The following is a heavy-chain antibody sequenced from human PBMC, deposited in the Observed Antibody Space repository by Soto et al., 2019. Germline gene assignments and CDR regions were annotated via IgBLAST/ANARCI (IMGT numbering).Heavy chain of an antibody. J-gene: IGHJ4*02. Sequence: SETLSLTCTVSYGSVSVSNVFWGWVRQPPGKGLEWIGNIDYSGTAYFKPSLGTRVTFPVDTSNNQSSIALYSVTASGTAVYYCARTTGRQLHFWGQEILVTVSS. CDR1: YGSVSVSNVF. CDR3: ARTTGRQLHF. D-gene: IGHD2-2*01. CDR2: IDYSGTA. V-gene: IGHV4-39*01.